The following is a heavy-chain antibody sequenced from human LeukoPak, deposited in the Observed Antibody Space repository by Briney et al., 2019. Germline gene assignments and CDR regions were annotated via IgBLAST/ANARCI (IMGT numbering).Heavy chain of an antibody. V-gene: IGHV4-34*01. Sequence: SETLSLTCAVYGGSFSGYYWSWIRQPPGKGLEWIGEINRSGSTNYNPSLKSRVTISVDTSKNQFSLKLSSVTAADTAVYYCARGNGYYYYYYMDVWGKGTTVTVSS. J-gene: IGHJ6*03. CDR1: GGSFSGYY. CDR3: ARGNGYYYYYYMDV. CDR2: INRSGST. D-gene: IGHD2-8*01.